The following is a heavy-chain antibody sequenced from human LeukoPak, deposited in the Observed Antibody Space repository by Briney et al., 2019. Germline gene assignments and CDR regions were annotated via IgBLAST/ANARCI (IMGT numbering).Heavy chain of an antibody. J-gene: IGHJ5*02. CDR2: INHSGST. CDR1: GGSISSSSNY. D-gene: IGHD3-10*01. V-gene: IGHV4-39*07. CDR3: ARGLGYGSGSYFRRNNWFDP. Sequence: SETLSLTCTVSGGSISSSSNYWGWLRQPPGKGLEWIGEINHSGSTNYNPSLKSRVTISVDTPKNQFSLKLSSVTAADTAVYYCARGLGYGSGSYFRRNNWFDPWGQGTLVTVSS.